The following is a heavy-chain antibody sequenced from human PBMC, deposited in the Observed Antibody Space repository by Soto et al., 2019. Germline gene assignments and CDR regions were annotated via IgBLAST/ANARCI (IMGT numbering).Heavy chain of an antibody. D-gene: IGHD2-2*01. CDR1: GFTFDDYA. CDR2: ISWNSGSI. J-gene: IGHJ6*03. V-gene: IGHV3-9*01. CDR3: EKENPPGPDADIVEVPAAIPYYKMAV. Sequence: GGSLRLSCAASGFTFDDYAMHWVRQAPGKGLEWVSGISWNSGSIGYADSVKGRFTISRDNAKNSLYLQMNSLRAEDTALYYCEKENPPGPDADIVEVPAAIPYYKMAVWGKGTPAPASS.